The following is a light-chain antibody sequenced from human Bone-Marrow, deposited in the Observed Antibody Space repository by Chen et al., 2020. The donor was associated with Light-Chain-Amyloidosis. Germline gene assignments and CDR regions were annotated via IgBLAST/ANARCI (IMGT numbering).Light chain of an antibody. CDR1: SSNIGAGYD. CDR2: GNT. V-gene: IGLV1-40*01. CDR3: QSYDSSLSGSVV. Sequence: QSVLTQPPSVSGAPGQRVTISCTGSSSNIGAGYDVHWYQQLPGTAPKLLIFGNTNRPSGGPDRFSASTSGTSASLAITGLQAEDEADYYCQSYDSSLSGSVVFGGGTKLTVL. J-gene: IGLJ2*01.